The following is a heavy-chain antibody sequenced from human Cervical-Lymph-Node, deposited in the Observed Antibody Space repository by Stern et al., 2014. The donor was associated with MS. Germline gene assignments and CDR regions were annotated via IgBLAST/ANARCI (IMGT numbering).Heavy chain of an antibody. J-gene: IGHJ4*02. V-gene: IGHV4-39*01. Sequence: QVQLQESGPGLVRPSETLSLTCTVSGGAFSSGEYYWGWIRQTPGQALEWIGNVFYTGTAYYNPSLQSRVTISVSTSRRQFSLKLTSVTLADTAVYYCARHYWGQGVLVTVSS. CDR2: VFYTGTA. CDR1: GGAFSSGEYY. CDR3: ARHY.